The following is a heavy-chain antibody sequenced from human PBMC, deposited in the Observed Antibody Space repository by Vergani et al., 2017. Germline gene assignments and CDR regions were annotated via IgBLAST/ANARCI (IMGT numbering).Heavy chain of an antibody. V-gene: IGHV4-39*01. CDR1: GGSISSSSYY. CDR3: ARNPRSGWTFDY. D-gene: IGHD6-19*01. Sequence: QLQLQESGPGLVKPSETLSLTCTVSGGSISSSSYYWGWIRQPPGKGLEWIGSIYYSGSTYYNPSLKSRVTISVDTSKNQFSLKLSSVTAADTAVYYCARNPRSGWTFDYWGQGTLVTGSS. J-gene: IGHJ4*02. CDR2: IYYSGST.